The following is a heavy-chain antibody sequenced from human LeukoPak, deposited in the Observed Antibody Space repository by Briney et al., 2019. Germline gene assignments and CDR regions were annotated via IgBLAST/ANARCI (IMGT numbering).Heavy chain of an antibody. CDR1: GFTFSDYC. CDR3: AKDPTSRSDLRFLEWLGAFDT. J-gene: IGHJ3*02. D-gene: IGHD3-3*01. V-gene: IGHV3-11*04. Sequence: PGGSLRLSCAASGFTFSDYCMSWIRQAPGKGLEWVSYISSSGSTIYYADSVKGRFTISRDNSKNTLYLQMNSLRAEDTAVYYCAKDPTSRSDLRFLEWLGAFDTWGQGTMVTVSS. CDR2: ISSSGSTI.